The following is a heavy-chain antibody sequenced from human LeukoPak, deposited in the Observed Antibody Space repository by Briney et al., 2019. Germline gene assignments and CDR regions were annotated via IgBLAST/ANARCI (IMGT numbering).Heavy chain of an antibody. J-gene: IGHJ3*02. CDR1: GYTFSAYY. Sequence: ASVKVSCKASGYTFSAYYIHWVRQAPGQGLEWMGWINPNGGGTYSAQKFQGRVTMTRDTSISTAYMELSRLRSDDTAVYYCARAPNDAFDIWGQGTMVTVSS. CDR3: ARAPNDAFDI. V-gene: IGHV1-2*02. CDR2: INPNGGGT.